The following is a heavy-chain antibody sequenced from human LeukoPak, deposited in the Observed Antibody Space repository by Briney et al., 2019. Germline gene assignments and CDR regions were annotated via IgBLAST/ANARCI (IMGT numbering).Heavy chain of an antibody. CDR3: ARRKFLGWFDP. CDR1: GYIFTTYD. CDR2: LNPNSGNA. D-gene: IGHD7-27*01. Sequence: GASVKVSCKASGYIFTTYDIGWVRQATGQGLEWMGWLNPNSGNAGYAQKFQGRVTISRNTSISTAYMELSSLRSDDTAIYYCARRKFLGWFDPWGQETLVTVSS. J-gene: IGHJ5*02. V-gene: IGHV1-8*03.